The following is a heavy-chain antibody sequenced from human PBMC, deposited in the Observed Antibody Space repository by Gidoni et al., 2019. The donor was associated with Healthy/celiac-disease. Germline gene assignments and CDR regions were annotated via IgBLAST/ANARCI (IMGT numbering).Heavy chain of an antibody. CDR3: ALAGSGSYSPWSYGMDV. Sequence: QVQLQESGPALVKPSQTLSLTCTVSGGPISSGGYYWSWIRQHPGKGLEWIGYIYYSGRTYYNPSLKSRVTISVDTSKNQFSLKLSSGTAADTAVYYCALAGSGSYSPWSYGMDVWGQGTTVTVSS. D-gene: IGHD3-10*01. J-gene: IGHJ6*02. CDR2: IYYSGRT. V-gene: IGHV4-31*03. CDR1: GGPISSGGYY.